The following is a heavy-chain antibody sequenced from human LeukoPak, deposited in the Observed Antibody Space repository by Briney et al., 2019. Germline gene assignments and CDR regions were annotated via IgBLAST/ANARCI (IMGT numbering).Heavy chain of an antibody. J-gene: IGHJ5*01. CDR3: AKDWSTAWSNWFDS. CDR2: TTPDGTSK. CDR1: GFTFSSYG. Sequence: SGGSLRLSCAASGFTFSSYGMHWVRQAPGKGLEGVASTTPDGTSKHYGDPVQGRLTISRAHSRNTLYLQMNSLRVEDTAMSYCAKDWSTAWSNWFDSWGPGSLVTVSS. V-gene: IGHV3-30*02. D-gene: IGHD3-3*01.